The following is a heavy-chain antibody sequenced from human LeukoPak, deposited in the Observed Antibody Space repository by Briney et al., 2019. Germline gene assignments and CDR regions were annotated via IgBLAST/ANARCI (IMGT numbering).Heavy chain of an antibody. CDR1: GGTFSNSI. CDR2: IIPIFGTA. CDR3: ARDEDYGIFVNVDY. J-gene: IGHJ4*02. V-gene: IGHV1-69*06. D-gene: IGHD4-17*01. Sequence: SVKVSCKASGGTFSNSIINWVRPAPGQGREWMGGIIPIFGTANYAQKFQGRVTINADKSTSTAYMELSSLRSDDTAVYYCARDEDYGIFVNVDYWGQGTLVTVSS.